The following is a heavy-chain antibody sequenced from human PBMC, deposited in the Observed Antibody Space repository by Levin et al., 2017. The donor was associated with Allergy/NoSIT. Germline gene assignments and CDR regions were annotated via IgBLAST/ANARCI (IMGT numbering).Heavy chain of an antibody. Sequence: LRLSCTVSGGSISSGDYYWSWIRQPPGKGLEWIGHIYYSGSTYYNPSLKSRVTISVDTSKNQFSLKLTSVTAADTAVYYCARGGYCSSTSCYNFIYWGQGTLVTVSS. CDR1: GGSISSGDYY. CDR3: ARGGYCSSTSCYNFIY. D-gene: IGHD2-2*02. J-gene: IGHJ4*02. CDR2: IYYSGST. V-gene: IGHV4-30-4*01.